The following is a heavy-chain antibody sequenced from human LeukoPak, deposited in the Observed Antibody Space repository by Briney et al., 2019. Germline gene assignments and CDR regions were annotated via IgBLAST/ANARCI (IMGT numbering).Heavy chain of an antibody. J-gene: IGHJ4*02. Sequence: SVKVSCKASGGTFSSYAISWVRQAPGQGLEWMGGIIPIFGTANYAQKFQGRVTITADESTSTAYMELSSLRSEDTAVYYCARDRLDYGERGLFDYWGQGTLVTVSS. CDR1: GGTFSSYA. CDR2: IIPIFGTA. V-gene: IGHV1-69*13. CDR3: ARDRLDYGERGLFDY. D-gene: IGHD4-17*01.